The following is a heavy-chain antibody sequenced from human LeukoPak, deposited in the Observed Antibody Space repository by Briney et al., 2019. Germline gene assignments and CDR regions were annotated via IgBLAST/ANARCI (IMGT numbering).Heavy chain of an antibody. J-gene: IGHJ3*02. Sequence: GGSLRLSCAASGFTFSSYWMSWVRQAPGKGLEWVANIKQDGSEKYYVDSVKGRFTISRDNAKNSLYLQMNSLRAEDTAVYYCARRKLNYDILTGYYTGAFDIWGQGTMVTVSS. D-gene: IGHD3-9*01. CDR2: IKQDGSEK. CDR3: ARRKLNYDILTGYYTGAFDI. V-gene: IGHV3-7*01. CDR1: GFTFSSYW.